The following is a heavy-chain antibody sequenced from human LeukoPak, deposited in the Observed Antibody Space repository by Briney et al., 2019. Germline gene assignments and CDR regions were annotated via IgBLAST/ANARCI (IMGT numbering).Heavy chain of an antibody. D-gene: IGHD2-15*01. J-gene: IGHJ4*02. Sequence: GGSLRLSCAPSGFTFSIYSMNWVREAPGRGVEGGSSNSSNSSYINYADSVKGRITISRDNAKNSLYLQKNSLGAEDTAVYYCARGCSGGSWGYWGQGTLVSVSS. CDR2: NSSNSSYI. CDR1: GFTFSIYS. V-gene: IGHV3-21*01. CDR3: ARGCSGGSWGY.